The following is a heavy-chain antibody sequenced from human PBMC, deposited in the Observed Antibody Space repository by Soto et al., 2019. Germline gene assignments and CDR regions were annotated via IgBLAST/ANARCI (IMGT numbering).Heavy chain of an antibody. J-gene: IGHJ6*03. CDR3: TTGYCSSTSCYAAYYYMDV. CDR1: GFTFSNAW. D-gene: IGHD2-2*01. Sequence: GGSLRLSCAASGFTFSNAWMSWVRQAPGKGLEWVGRIKSKTGGGTTDYAAPVKGRFTISRDDSKNTLYLQMNSLKTEDTAVYYCTTGYCSSTSCYAAYYYMDVWGKGPTVTVSS. V-gene: IGHV3-15*01. CDR2: IKSKTGGGTT.